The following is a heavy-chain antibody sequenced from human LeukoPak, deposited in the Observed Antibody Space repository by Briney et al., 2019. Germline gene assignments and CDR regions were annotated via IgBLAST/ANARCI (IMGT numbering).Heavy chain of an antibody. Sequence: GGSLRLSCAASGFTFSSYSMNWVRQAPGKGLEWVSSISSSSSYIYYADSVKGRFTISRDNAKSSLYLQMNSLRAEDTAVYYCARDQGGYCSSTSCYAVFDYWGQGTLVTVSS. CDR1: GFTFSSYS. V-gene: IGHV3-21*01. CDR3: ARDQGGYCSSTSCYAVFDY. CDR2: ISSSSSYI. J-gene: IGHJ4*02. D-gene: IGHD2-2*01.